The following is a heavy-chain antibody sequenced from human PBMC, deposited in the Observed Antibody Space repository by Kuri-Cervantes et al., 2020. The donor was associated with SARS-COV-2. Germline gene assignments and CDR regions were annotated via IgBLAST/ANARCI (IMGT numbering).Heavy chain of an antibody. V-gene: IGHV3-23*01. D-gene: IGHD3-3*01. J-gene: IGHJ4*02. CDR2: ISGSGGST. CDR1: GFTFSSYA. CDR3: AKSEGHDFWSGYSYFDY. Sequence: GESLKISCAASGFTFSSYAMSWGRQAPGKGLEWVSAISGSGGSTYYADSVKGRFTISRDNSKNTLYLQMNSLRAEDTAVYYCAKSEGHDFWSGYSYFDYWGQGTLVTVSS.